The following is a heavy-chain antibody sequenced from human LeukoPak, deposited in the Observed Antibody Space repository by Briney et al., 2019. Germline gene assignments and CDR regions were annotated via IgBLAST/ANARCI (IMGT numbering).Heavy chain of an antibody. Sequence: NPSETLSLTCTVSGGSISSYYWSWIRQPAGKGLEWIGRIYTSGSTNYNPSLKSRVTMSVETSKNQFSLKLSSVTAADTAVYYCARTHYYDSSGYYPFDYWGQGTLVTVSS. CDR2: IYTSGST. V-gene: IGHV4-4*07. CDR1: GGSISSYY. D-gene: IGHD3-22*01. CDR3: ARTHYYDSSGYYPFDY. J-gene: IGHJ4*02.